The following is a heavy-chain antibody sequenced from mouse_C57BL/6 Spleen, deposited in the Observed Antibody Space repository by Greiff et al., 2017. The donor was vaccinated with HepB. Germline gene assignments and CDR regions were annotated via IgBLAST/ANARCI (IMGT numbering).Heavy chain of an antibody. CDR3: ASYDYDDGAWFAY. CDR2: ISYDGSN. CDR1: GYSIISGYY. D-gene: IGHD2-4*01. Sequence: EVKLQESGPGLVKPSQSLSLTCSVPGYSIISGYYWNWIRQFPGNKLEWMGYISYDGSNNYNPSLKNRISITRDTSKNQFCLKLNSVTTEDTATYYCASYDYDDGAWFAYWGQGTLVTVSA. J-gene: IGHJ3*01. V-gene: IGHV3-6*01.